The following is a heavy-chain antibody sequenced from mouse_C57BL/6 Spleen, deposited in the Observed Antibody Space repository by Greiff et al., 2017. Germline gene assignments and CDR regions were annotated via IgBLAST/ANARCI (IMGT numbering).Heavy chain of an antibody. Sequence: VQLQQSGAELVKPGASVKISCKASGYAFSSYWMNWVKQRPGKGLEWIGQIYPGDGDTNYNGKFKGKATLTADKSSSTAYMQLSSLTSEDSAVYFCARDYGYDYAMDYWGQGTSVTVSS. V-gene: IGHV1-80*01. CDR3: ARDYGYDYAMDY. J-gene: IGHJ4*01. CDR1: GYAFSSYW. D-gene: IGHD2-2*01. CDR2: IYPGDGDT.